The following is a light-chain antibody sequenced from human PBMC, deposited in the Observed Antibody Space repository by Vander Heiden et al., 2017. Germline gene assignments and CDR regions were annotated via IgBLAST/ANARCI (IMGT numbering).Light chain of an antibody. V-gene: IGLV1-40*03. CDR1: SSHIGAGYD. J-gene: IGLJ1*01. CDR2: DNN. Sequence: QSVLTQPPSVSGAPGRRVTISCTGSSSHIGAGYDVHWYQQFPGTAPKLLIYDNNNRPSGVPDRFSGSKSAASASLAITGLQAQDEADYYCQSYDSSLSAYVFGTGTKVTVL. CDR3: QSYDSSLSAYV.